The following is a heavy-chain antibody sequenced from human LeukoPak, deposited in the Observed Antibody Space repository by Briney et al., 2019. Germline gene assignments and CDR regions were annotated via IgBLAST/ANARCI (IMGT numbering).Heavy chain of an antibody. CDR2: IWYDGSNK. V-gene: IGHV3-30*02. J-gene: IGHJ4*02. Sequence: GGSLRLSCAASGFTFSSYGMHWVRQAPGKGLEWVAFIWYDGSNKYYADSVKGRFTISRDNSKNTLYLQMNSLRAEDTALYYCAKADSPLGYCSGGSCYAFDYWGQGTLVTVSS. CDR1: GFTFSSYG. D-gene: IGHD2-15*01. CDR3: AKADSPLGYCSGGSCYAFDY.